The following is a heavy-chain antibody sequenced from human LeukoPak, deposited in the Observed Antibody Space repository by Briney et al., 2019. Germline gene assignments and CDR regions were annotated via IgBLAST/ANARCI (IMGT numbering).Heavy chain of an antibody. CDR1: GYTFTSYG. V-gene: IGHV1-18*01. Sequence: ASVKVSCKASGYTFTSYGISWVRQAPGQGLEWMGWISAYDGNTNYAQKLQGRVTMTTDASTSTAYMELRSLRSHDTAVYYCARDGYCSGGSCYSYYYYGMDVWGRGTTVTVSS. CDR3: ARDGYCSGGSCYSYYYYGMDV. D-gene: IGHD2-15*01. J-gene: IGHJ6*02. CDR2: ISAYDGNT.